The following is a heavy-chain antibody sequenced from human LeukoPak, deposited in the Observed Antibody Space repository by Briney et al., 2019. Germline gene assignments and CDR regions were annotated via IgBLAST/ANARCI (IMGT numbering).Heavy chain of an antibody. D-gene: IGHD2-2*01. CDR2: IYPGDSDT. CDR1: GYSFTSYW. J-gene: IGHJ6*02. V-gene: IGHV5-51*01. CDR3: ARHDIVVVPADQNAYYYYGMDV. Sequence: GESLKISCKGSGYSFTSYWIGWVRQMPGKGLEWMGIIYPGDSDTRYSPSFQGQVTISADKSISTAYLQWSSLKASDTAMYYCARHDIVVVPADQNAYYYYGMDVWGQGTTVTVSS.